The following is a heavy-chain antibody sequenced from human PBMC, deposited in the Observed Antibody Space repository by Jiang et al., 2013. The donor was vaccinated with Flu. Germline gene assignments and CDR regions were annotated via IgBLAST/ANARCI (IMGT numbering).Heavy chain of an antibody. CDR2: ISSSSSYI. Sequence: SSISSSSSYIYYADSVKGRFTISRGNAKNSLYLQMNSLRAEDTAVCYCARGLYCSSTSCYFSDYWGQGTLVTVSS. D-gene: IGHD2-2*01. J-gene: IGHJ4*02. CDR3: ARGLYCSSTSCYFSDY. V-gene: IGHV3-21*01.